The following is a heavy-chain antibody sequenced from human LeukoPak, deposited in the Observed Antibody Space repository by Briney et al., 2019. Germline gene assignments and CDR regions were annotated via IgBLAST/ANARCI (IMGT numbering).Heavy chain of an antibody. D-gene: IGHD2/OR15-2a*01. J-gene: IGHJ4*02. V-gene: IGHV4-38-2*01. CDR1: GYSISSGYY. Sequence: SETLSLTCAVSGYSISSGYYWGWIRQPPGKGLEWIGSVYHSGSAYYIPSLKSRVTISVDTSKNQFSLKVTSVTAADTAVYYCARGISTTGHDYWGQGTLVTVSS. CDR3: ARGISTTGHDY. CDR2: VYHSGSA.